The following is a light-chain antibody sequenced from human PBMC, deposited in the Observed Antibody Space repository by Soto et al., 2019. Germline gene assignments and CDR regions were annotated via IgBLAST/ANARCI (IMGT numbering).Light chain of an antibody. Sequence: ESVLTQSPGTLSLSPGEKATLSCRASQSVSSSYLAWYQQKPGQAPRLLIYGASSRATGIPDRFSGSGSGTAFTLTVSRLEPEDFAGYYCQQFGSSSWTFGQGTKV. J-gene: IGKJ1*01. CDR3: QQFGSSSWT. CDR1: QSVSSSY. V-gene: IGKV3-20*01. CDR2: GAS.